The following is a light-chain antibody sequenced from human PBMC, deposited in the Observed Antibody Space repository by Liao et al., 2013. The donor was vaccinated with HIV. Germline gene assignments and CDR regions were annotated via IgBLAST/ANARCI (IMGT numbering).Light chain of an antibody. V-gene: IGLV3-25*03. CDR2: YDQ. CDR3: QSADSSGTYV. J-gene: IGLJ1*01. CDR1: NIRSRG. Sequence: YVLTQPPSVSVAPGQTAVMTCGGNNIRSRGVHWYQQRPGQAPVLVMYYDQNRPSGIPERISGSSSGTTVTLTISGVQAEDEADYYCQSADSSGTYVFGTGTKVTVL.